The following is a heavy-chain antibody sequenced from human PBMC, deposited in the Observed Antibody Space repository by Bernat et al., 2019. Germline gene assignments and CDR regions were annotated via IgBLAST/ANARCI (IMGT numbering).Heavy chain of an antibody. CDR2: IWYDGSNK. V-gene: IGHV3-33*01. CDR3: ARDKLVVVPGYYMDV. CDR1: GFTFSSYG. Sequence: VQLVESGGGLVQPGRSLRLSCAASGFTFSSYGMHWVRQAPGKGLEWVAVIWYDGSNKYYADSVKGRFTISRDNSKNTLYLQMNSLRAEDTAVYYCARDKLVVVPGYYMDVWGKGTTVTVSS. D-gene: IGHD2-2*01. J-gene: IGHJ6*03.